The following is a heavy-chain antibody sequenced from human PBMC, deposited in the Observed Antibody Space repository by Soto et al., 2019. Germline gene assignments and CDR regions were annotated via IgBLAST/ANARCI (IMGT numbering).Heavy chain of an antibody. D-gene: IGHD1-1*01. CDR1: GFTFSSYS. CDR2: ISSSSSYI. V-gene: IGHV3-21*01. Sequence: EVQLVESGGGLVKPGGSLRLSCAASGFTFSSYSMNWVRQAPGKGLEWVSSISSSSSYIYYADSVKGRFTISRDNAKNSVYLQMNSQRAEDTAVYYCARVYRGVERRFDYYYGMYVWGQGTTVTVSS. J-gene: IGHJ6*02. CDR3: ARVYRGVERRFDYYYGMYV.